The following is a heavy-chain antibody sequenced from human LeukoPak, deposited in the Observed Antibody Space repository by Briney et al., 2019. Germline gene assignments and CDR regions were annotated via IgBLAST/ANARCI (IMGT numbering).Heavy chain of an antibody. Sequence: SETLSLTCSVSGGSIGTNYWSWIRQIPGKGLEWIGYSSYSGSSNYNPSLKSRVTISVDTSKTQFSLYLNSVTAADTAVYYCARSDTHHIHSSSWHFDYWGQGTLVTVSS. D-gene: IGHD6-13*01. V-gene: IGHV4-59*01. CDR2: SSYSGSS. CDR1: GGSIGTNY. CDR3: ARSDTHHIHSSSWHFDY. J-gene: IGHJ4*02.